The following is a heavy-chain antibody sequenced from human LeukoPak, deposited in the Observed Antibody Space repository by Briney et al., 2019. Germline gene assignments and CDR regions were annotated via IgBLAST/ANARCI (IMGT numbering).Heavy chain of an antibody. J-gene: IGHJ3*02. D-gene: IGHD6-19*01. V-gene: IGHV4-38-2*02. CDR2: IYHSGRT. Sequence: SETLSLTCTVSGYSISSGYYWGWIRQPPGKGLEWIGSIYHSGRTFYNPSLKSRVTISVDTSKNQFSLKLSSVTAADTAVYYCARHKYSSGWPPEGAFDIWGQGTMVTVSS. CDR1: GYSISSGYY. CDR3: ARHKYSSGWPPEGAFDI.